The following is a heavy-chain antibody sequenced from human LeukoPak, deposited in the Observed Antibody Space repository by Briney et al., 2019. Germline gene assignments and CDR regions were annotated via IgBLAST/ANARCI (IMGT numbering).Heavy chain of an antibody. CDR3: AKDGMSGCSGGSCYILPFDY. Sequence: GGSLRLSCAASGFTFSSYAMHWVRQAPGKGLEWVAVISYDGSNKYYADSVKGRFTISRDNSKNTLYLQMNSLRAEDTAVYYCAKDGMSGCSGGSCYILPFDYWGQGTLVTVSS. V-gene: IGHV3-30*04. CDR2: ISYDGSNK. D-gene: IGHD2-15*01. J-gene: IGHJ4*02. CDR1: GFTFSSYA.